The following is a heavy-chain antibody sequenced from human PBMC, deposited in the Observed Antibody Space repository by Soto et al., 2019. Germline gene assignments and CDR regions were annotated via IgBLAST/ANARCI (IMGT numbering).Heavy chain of an antibody. CDR1: GGSISSYY. D-gene: IGHD3-10*01. V-gene: IGHV4-59*01. CDR3: SRVWGGAFDI. J-gene: IGHJ3*02. Sequence: QVQLQESGPGLVKPSETLSLTCTVSGGSISSYYWSWIRQPPGKGLEWIGYIYYSGSTNYNPSLSRRVNISVDPSKNQFSLKLSSVTAADTAVYYCSRVWGGAFDIWGQGTMVTVSS. CDR2: IYYSGST.